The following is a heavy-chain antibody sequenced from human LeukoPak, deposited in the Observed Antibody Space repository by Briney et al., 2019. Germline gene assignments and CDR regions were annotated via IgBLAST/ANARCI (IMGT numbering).Heavy chain of an antibody. J-gene: IGHJ6*02. D-gene: IGHD6-19*01. Sequence: SLRLSCAASGFTFSSYAMSWVRQAPGKGLEWVAVISYDGSNKYYADSVKGRFTISRDNSKNTLYLQMNSLRAEDTAVYYCARERYSSGWYVLTYYYYGMDVWGQGTTVTVSS. CDR2: ISYDGSNK. CDR3: ARERYSSGWYVLTYYYYGMDV. CDR1: GFTFSSYA. V-gene: IGHV3-30*04.